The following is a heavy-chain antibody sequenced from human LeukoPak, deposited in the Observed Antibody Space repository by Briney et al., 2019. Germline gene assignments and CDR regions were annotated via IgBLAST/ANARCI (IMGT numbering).Heavy chain of an antibody. D-gene: IGHD4-23*01. CDR2: INPNSGGT. Sequence: ASVKVSCKASGYTFTGYYMHWVRQAPGQGLEWMGWINPNSGGTNYAQKLQGRVTMTTDTSTSTAYMELRSLRSDDTAVYYCARDPTYYGGNSGNFDYWGQGTLVTVSS. J-gene: IGHJ4*02. CDR3: ARDPTYYGGNSGNFDY. V-gene: IGHV1-2*02. CDR1: GYTFTGYY.